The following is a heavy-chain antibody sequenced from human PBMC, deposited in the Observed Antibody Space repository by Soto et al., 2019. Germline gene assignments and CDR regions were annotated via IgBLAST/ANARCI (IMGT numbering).Heavy chain of an antibody. CDR2: ISGSGGST. CDR3: AKAPYDSSGYYPLHWYFDL. Sequence: PGGSLRLSCAASGFTFSSDWMHWVRQAPGKGLEWVSAISGSGGSTYYADSVKGRFTISRDNSKNTLYLQMNSLRAEDTAVYYCAKAPYDSSGYYPLHWYFDLCGRGTLVTVSS. D-gene: IGHD3-22*01. J-gene: IGHJ2*01. V-gene: IGHV3-23*01. CDR1: GFTFSSDW.